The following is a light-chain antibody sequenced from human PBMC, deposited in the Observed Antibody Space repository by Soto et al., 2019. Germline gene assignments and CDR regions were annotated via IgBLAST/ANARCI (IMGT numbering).Light chain of an antibody. Sequence: DIQMTQSPSSLSASVGDRVTITCRASQSISTDLNWYMQKPGEAPQLLIFAASGLHSGVPSRFSGSGSGTDFTLTISSLQSEDFATYYCHQGYSTPQTFGQGTKVEI. J-gene: IGKJ1*01. V-gene: IGKV1-39*01. CDR2: AAS. CDR1: QSISTD. CDR3: HQGYSTPQT.